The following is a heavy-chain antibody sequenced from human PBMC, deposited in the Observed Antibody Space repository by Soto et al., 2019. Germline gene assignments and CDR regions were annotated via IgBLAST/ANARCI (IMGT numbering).Heavy chain of an antibody. CDR2: ISGSGAGT. J-gene: IGHJ6*02. D-gene: IGHD3-3*01. CDR1: GFTFSSSA. CDR3: AKGPTIFGVVISFDYYYGMYV. Sequence: GSLRLSWAASGFTFSSSAMSWVRQAPGMGLEWVSAISGSGAGTYYADSVKGRFTISRDNSKNTLYLQMSGLRAEDTAVYYCAKGPTIFGVVISFDYYYGMYVWGQGNPVTVSS. V-gene: IGHV3-23*01.